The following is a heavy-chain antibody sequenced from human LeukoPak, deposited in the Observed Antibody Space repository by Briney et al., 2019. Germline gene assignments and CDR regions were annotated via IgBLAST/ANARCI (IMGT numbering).Heavy chain of an antibody. V-gene: IGHV2-70*01. Sequence: KVSGPALVKPTQTLTLTCTFSGFSLSTSGMCVSWIRQPPGKALEWLALIDWDDDKYYSTSLKTRLTISKDTSKNQVVLTMTNMDPVDTATYYCARTRGYSGYDSGDFDYWGRGTLVTVSS. D-gene: IGHD5-12*01. CDR1: GFSLSTSGMC. CDR2: IDWDDDK. CDR3: ARTRGYSGYDSGDFDY. J-gene: IGHJ4*02.